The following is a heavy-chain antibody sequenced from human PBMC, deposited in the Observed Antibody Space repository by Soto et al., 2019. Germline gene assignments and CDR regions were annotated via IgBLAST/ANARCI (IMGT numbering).Heavy chain of an antibody. CDR1: GGSISSGAYY. Sequence: QVQLQESGPGLVTPSQSLSLTCTVSGGSISSGAYYWRWIRQHPGRALEWIGHISYSGKSDYNPSLESRVAISLDTAGNQFPLKLSSLTAADTAVYYCAASTNADFFDYLGPGAPVTGSA. CDR3: AASTNADFFDY. CDR2: ISYSGKS. J-gene: IGHJ4*02. V-gene: IGHV4-31*03.